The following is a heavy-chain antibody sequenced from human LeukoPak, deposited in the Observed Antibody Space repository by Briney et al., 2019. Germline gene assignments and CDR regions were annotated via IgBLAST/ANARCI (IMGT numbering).Heavy chain of an antibody. J-gene: IGHJ4*02. CDR3: ARAIAVAGELDY. D-gene: IGHD6-19*01. CDR1: GFTFSSYA. Sequence: GGSLRLSCAASGFTFSSYAMHWVRQAPGKGLEWVAVISYDGSNKYYADSVKGRFTISRDNSKNTLYLQMNSLGAEDTAVYYCARAIAVAGELDYWGQGTLVTVSS. CDR2: ISYDGSNK. V-gene: IGHV3-30-3*01.